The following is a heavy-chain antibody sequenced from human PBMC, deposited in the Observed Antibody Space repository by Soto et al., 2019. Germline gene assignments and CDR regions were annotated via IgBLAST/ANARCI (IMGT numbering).Heavy chain of an antibody. CDR1: GFTFRSYA. CDR3: ARDLSVAGPDY. Sequence: RGSLRLSCAASGFTFRSYAMHWVRQAPGKGLEWVAVISYDESDKYYADSLKGRFTISRDNSKNTLYLQMNSLRGEDTAVYYCARDLSVAGPDYWGQGTLVTVSS. CDR2: ISYDESDK. D-gene: IGHD6-19*01. J-gene: IGHJ4*02. V-gene: IGHV3-30*03.